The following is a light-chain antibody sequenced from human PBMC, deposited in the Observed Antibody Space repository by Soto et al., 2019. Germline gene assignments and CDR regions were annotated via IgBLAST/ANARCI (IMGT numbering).Light chain of an antibody. J-gene: IGKJ2*01. V-gene: IGKV3-15*01. Sequence: EVVMTQSPASLSASPGDRVILSCRARQNIGSNLAWYQQRPGQAPRLLMYAASTRATATPARFSGSGSATDFTLTISSLQSEDFAVYYCQQYNNWPPYTFGQGTKLEIK. CDR2: AAS. CDR3: QQYNNWPPYT. CDR1: QNIGSN.